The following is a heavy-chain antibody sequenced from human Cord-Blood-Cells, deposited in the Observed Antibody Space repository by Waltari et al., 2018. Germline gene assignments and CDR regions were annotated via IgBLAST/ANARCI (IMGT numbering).Heavy chain of an antibody. CDR3: ARGCSSTSCYDAFDI. D-gene: IGHD2-2*01. J-gene: IGHJ3*02. V-gene: IGHV1-2*06. Sequence: QVQLVQSGAEVKKPGASVKVSCKASGYTFTGYYMHWVRQAPGQGLEWMGRINPNSGGTNYAQKFQGRVTMTRDPSISTAYMELSRLRSDDTAVYYCARGCSSTSCYDAFDIWGQGTMVTVSS. CDR1: GYTFTGYY. CDR2: INPNSGGT.